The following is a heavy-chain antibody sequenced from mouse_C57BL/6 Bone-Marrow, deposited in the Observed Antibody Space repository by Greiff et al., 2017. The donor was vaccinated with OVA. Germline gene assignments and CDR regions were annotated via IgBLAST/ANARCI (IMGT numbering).Heavy chain of an antibody. D-gene: IGHD1-1*01. Sequence: VKLQESGPGLVAPSQSLSITCTVSGFSLTSYGVHWVRQPPGKGLEWLVVIWSDGSTTYNSALRSRLSISKDNSKSQVFLKMNSLQTDDTAMYYCARDYRSNYAMDYWGQGTSVTVSS. J-gene: IGHJ4*01. CDR3: ARDYRSNYAMDY. CDR2: IWSDGST. V-gene: IGHV2-6*03. CDR1: GFSLTSYG.